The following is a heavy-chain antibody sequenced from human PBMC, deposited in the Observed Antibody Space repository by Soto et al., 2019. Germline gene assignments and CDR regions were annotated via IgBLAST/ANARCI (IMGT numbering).Heavy chain of an antibody. CDR3: AGHRRKKGGEVTAVDI. J-gene: IGHJ3*02. CDR1: GGSISSSSYY. V-gene: IGHV4-39*01. D-gene: IGHD4-17*01. Sequence: QLQLQESGPGLVKPSETLSLTCTVSGGSISSSSYYWGWLRQPPGKGLEWIGSIYYSGSTYYNPSLKGPVTISVDTSKNQFTLKLSSVTDAGTAVYYGAGHRRKKGGEVTAVDIWGQGTMVTVSS. CDR2: IYYSGST.